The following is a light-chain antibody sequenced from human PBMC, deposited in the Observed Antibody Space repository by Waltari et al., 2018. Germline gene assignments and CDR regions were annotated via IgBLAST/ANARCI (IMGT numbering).Light chain of an antibody. V-gene: IGLV2-14*01. Sequence: QSALTQPASVSGSPGQSITISCTGTSSAVGGYNYVPWYQKHPGKAPKFMIYDVSQRPSGVSNRFSGSRSGNTASLTISGLQAEDEADYYCSSYTSSSTWVFGGGTKLTVL. CDR2: DVS. J-gene: IGLJ3*02. CDR3: SSYTSSSTWV. CDR1: SSAVGGYNY.